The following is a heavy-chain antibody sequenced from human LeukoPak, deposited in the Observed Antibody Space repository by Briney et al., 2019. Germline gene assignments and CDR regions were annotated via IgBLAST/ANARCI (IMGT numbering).Heavy chain of an antibody. CDR1: GFTFSSYS. CDR3: ATEDNLVRPLYYYMDV. D-gene: IGHD1-20*01. J-gene: IGHJ6*03. CDR2: ISSSSSYI. Sequence: GGSLRLSCAASGFTFSSYSMNWVRQAPGKGLEWVSSISSSSSYIYYADSVKSRFTISRDNAKNSLYLQMNSLRAADTAVYYCATEDNLVRPLYYYMDVWGKGTTVTVSS. V-gene: IGHV3-21*01.